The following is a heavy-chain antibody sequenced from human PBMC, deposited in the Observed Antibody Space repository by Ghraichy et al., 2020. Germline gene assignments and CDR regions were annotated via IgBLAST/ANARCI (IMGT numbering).Heavy chain of an antibody. D-gene: IGHD3-10*01. Sequence: ASAKVSCKASGYTFTGYYMHWVRQAPGQGLEWMGRINPNSGGTNYAQKFQGRVTMTRDTSISTAYMELSRLRSDDTAVYYCARMVRGVNRIWFDPWGQGTLVTVSS. J-gene: IGHJ5*02. CDR1: GYTFTGYY. CDR3: ARMVRGVNRIWFDP. CDR2: INPNSGGT. V-gene: IGHV1-2*06.